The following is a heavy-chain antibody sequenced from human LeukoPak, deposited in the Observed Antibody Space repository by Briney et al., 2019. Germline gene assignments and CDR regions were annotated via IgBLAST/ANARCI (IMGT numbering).Heavy chain of an antibody. D-gene: IGHD3-10*01. V-gene: IGHV1-69*06. J-gene: IGHJ5*02. Sequence: SVKVSCKAAGGTFISYAISWVRQAPGQGLEWRGGIIPIFGTGNYAQKFQARVTITAHKSTSTAYMELSSLRSEDTAVYSCARDYSITLVRGVIRGAFDPWGQGTIVTVS. CDR2: IIPIFGTG. CDR1: GGTFISYA. CDR3: ARDYSITLVRGVIRGAFDP.